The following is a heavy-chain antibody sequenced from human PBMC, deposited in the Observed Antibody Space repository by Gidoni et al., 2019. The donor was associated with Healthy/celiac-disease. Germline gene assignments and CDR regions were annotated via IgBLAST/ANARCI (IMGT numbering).Heavy chain of an antibody. CDR3: AKGRTVGTIATSKYYYYCLDV. Sequence: HVQLVESGGRVVQPGRSLRLSCAASGFTFSSHVMHWVRPAPGKGLEWVAVISYDGRKKDYADSVKGRFTIARDNSKCTLYLQMSSLRAVDTAVYDCAKGRTVGTIATSKYYYYCLDVWGKGTTVTVS. CDR1: GFTFSSHV. V-gene: IGHV3-30*18. CDR2: ISYDGRKK. D-gene: IGHD5-12*01. J-gene: IGHJ6*03.